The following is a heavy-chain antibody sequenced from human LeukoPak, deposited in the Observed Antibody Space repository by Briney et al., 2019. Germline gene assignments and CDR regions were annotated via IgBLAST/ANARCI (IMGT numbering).Heavy chain of an antibody. V-gene: IGHV1-18*01. Sequence: ASVKVSCKASGYTFTSYGISWVRQAPGQGLEWMGWISAYNGNTNYAQKLQGRVTMTRDTSISTAYMELSRLRSDDTAVYYCARVRSSVGATGFDYWGQGTLVTVSS. D-gene: IGHD1-26*01. J-gene: IGHJ4*02. CDR3: ARVRSSVGATGFDY. CDR2: ISAYNGNT. CDR1: GYTFTSYG.